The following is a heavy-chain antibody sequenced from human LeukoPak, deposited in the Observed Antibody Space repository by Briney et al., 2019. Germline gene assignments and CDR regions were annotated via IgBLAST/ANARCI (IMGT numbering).Heavy chain of an antibody. D-gene: IGHD2-2*01. Sequence: GGSLRLSCAASGFIVSSNYLSWVRQAPGKGLEWVSSIYAGGSTYYADSVKGRFIISRDNSKDTLYLQMNSLRAEDTAKYYCAKYSQLLSGYYFDFWGQGTLVTVSS. CDR1: GFIVSSNY. CDR3: AKYSQLLSGYYFDF. CDR2: IYAGGST. J-gene: IGHJ4*02. V-gene: IGHV3-53*01.